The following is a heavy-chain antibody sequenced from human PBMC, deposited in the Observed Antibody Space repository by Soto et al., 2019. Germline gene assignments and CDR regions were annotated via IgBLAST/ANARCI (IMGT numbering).Heavy chain of an antibody. CDR3: AAVKGGSGSSYYYYGMDV. V-gene: IGHV1-58*01. D-gene: IGHD1-26*01. CDR1: GFTFTSSA. J-gene: IGHJ6*02. CDR2: IVVGSGNT. Sequence: SVKVSCKASGFTFTSSAVQWVRQARGQRLEWIGWIVVGSGNTNYAQKFQERVTITRDMSTSTAYMELSSLRSEDTAVYYCAAVKGGSGSSYYYYGMDVWGQGTTVTVSS.